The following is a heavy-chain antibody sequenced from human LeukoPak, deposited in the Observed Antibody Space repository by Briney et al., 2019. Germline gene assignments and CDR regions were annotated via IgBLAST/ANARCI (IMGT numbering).Heavy chain of an antibody. CDR3: ARSLYSSSPFYYYYYYYYMDV. D-gene: IGHD6-13*01. CDR1: GYTFTSYG. Sequence: ASVKVSCKASGYTFTSYGISWVRQAPGQGLEWMGWISAYNGNTNYAQKLQGRVTMTTDTSTSTAYMELRSLRSDDTAVYYCARSLYSSSPFYYYYYYYYMDVWGKGTTVTVSS. J-gene: IGHJ6*03. CDR2: ISAYNGNT. V-gene: IGHV1-18*01.